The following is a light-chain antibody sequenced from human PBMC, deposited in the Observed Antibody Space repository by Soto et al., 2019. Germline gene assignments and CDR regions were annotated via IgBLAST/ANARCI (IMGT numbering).Light chain of an antibody. V-gene: IGKV3-15*01. CDR3: QHYSNWPPT. J-gene: IGKJ3*01. CDR1: ESVHRN. Sequence: EMVMTQSPATLSVSPGERVTLSCRASESVHRNLAWYQQNPGQGPRLLIYYASTRATGVPDRFTGSGSGTEFTLTIRSLQSEDFGVYHCQHYSNWPPTFGPGTKVELK. CDR2: YAS.